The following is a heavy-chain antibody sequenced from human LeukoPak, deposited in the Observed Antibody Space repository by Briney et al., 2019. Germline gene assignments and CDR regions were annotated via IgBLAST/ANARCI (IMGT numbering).Heavy chain of an antibody. Sequence: KPSETLSLTCTVSGGSISSSSYYWGWIRQPPGKGLEWIGSIYYSGSTYYNPSLKSRVTISVDTSKNQFSLKLSSVTAADTAVYYCARSSSSWYYFDYWGQGTLVTVSS. J-gene: IGHJ4*02. CDR1: GGSISSSSYY. D-gene: IGHD6-13*01. V-gene: IGHV4-39*01. CDR3: ARSSSSWYYFDY. CDR2: IYYSGST.